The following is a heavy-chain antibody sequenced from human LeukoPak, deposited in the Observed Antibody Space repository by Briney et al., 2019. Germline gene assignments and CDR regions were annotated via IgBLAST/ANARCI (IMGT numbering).Heavy chain of an antibody. CDR1: GFTFDDYA. V-gene: IGHV3-9*01. J-gene: IGHJ4*02. CDR2: ISWNSGSI. D-gene: IGHD5-24*01. CDR3: AKDREMATISD. Sequence: PGGSLRLSCAASGFTFDDYAMHWVRQAPGKGLEWVSGISWNSGSIGYADSVKGRFTISRDNAKNSLYLQMNSLRAEDSALYYCAKDREMATISDWGQGTLVTVSS.